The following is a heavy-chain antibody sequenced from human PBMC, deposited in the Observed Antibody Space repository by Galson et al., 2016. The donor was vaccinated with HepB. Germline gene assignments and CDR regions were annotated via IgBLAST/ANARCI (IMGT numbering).Heavy chain of an antibody. Sequence: SETLSLTCSISGGSIITSDSYWGWIRQSPGKGLEWIGSIHYTGTTFYNPSLKGRVTISADTTKNQFSLNLSSVTAADTTVYYCARHDWRGTDGFDIWGQGTMVAVSS. J-gene: IGHJ3*02. V-gene: IGHV4-39*01. CDR1: GGSIITSDSY. CDR2: IHYTGTT. CDR3: ARHDWRGTDGFDI. D-gene: IGHD2-21*01.